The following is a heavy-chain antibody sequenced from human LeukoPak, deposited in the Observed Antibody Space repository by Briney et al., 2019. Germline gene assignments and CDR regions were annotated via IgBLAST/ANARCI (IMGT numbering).Heavy chain of an antibody. CDR1: GGSFSGYY. D-gene: IGHD2-21*01. CDR3: ARGPFTGVVMRVVPGIDAFDI. Sequence: SETLSLTCAVYGGSFSGYYWSWIRQPPGKGLEWIGEINHSGSTNYNPSLKSRVTISVDTSKNQFSLKLSSVTAADTAVYYCARGPFTGVVMRVVPGIDAFDIWGQGTMVTVSS. CDR2: INHSGST. J-gene: IGHJ3*02. V-gene: IGHV4-34*01.